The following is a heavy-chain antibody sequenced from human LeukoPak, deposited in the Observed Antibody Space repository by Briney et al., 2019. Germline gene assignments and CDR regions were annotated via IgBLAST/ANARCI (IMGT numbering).Heavy chain of an antibody. CDR3: ANGGTYSSGP. CDR1: GFTFSNSW. D-gene: IGHD3-22*01. CDR2: IKPDGSAQ. Sequence: GGSLRLACAASGFTFSNSWMSWVRQAPGKGLEWVATIKPDGSAQYYVDSVKGRFTISRDNAKNSLFLQINSLRAEDTAVYYCANGGTYSSGPWGQGTLVTVSS. V-gene: IGHV3-7*01. J-gene: IGHJ5*02.